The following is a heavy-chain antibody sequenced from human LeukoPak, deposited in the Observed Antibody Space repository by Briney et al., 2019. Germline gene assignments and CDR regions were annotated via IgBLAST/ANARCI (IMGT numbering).Heavy chain of an antibody. Sequence: ASVKVSCKASGGTFSSYAISWVRQAPGQGLEWMGGIIPIFGTANYAQKFQGRVTITTDESTSTAYMELSSLRSEDTAVYYCARELHGEWLSYYYMDVWGKGTTVTVSS. V-gene: IGHV1-69*05. J-gene: IGHJ6*03. CDR1: GGTFSSYA. D-gene: IGHD3-3*01. CDR2: IIPIFGTA. CDR3: ARELHGEWLSYYYMDV.